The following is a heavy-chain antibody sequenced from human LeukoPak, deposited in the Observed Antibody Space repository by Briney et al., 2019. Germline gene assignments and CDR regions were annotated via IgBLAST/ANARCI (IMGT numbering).Heavy chain of an antibody. D-gene: IGHD6-13*01. Sequence: SGPTLVNPTQTLTLTCTFSGFSLSTSGMCVSWIRQPPGKALEWLARIDWDDDKYYSTSLKTRLTISKDTSKNQVVLTMTNMDPVDTATYYCARIRAPAAAEDAFDIWGQGTMVTVSS. CDR1: GFSLSTSGMC. J-gene: IGHJ3*02. CDR3: ARIRAPAAAEDAFDI. CDR2: IDWDDDK. V-gene: IGHV2-70*11.